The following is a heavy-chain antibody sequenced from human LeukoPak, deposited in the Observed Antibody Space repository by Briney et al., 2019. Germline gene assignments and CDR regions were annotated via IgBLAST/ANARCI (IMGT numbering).Heavy chain of an antibody. CDR1: GGSINSTTHH. Sequence: PSETLSLTCTVSGGSINSTTHHWDWIRQPPGKGLEWIGSVYYSGSSFSNPSLRSRVTISVDTSKNQFFLRLNSVTAADTAVYYCGRNAAYCIDCWGQGILVTVSS. D-gene: IGHD3-9*01. CDR3: GRNAAYCIDC. J-gene: IGHJ1*01. V-gene: IGHV4-39*07. CDR2: VYYSGSS.